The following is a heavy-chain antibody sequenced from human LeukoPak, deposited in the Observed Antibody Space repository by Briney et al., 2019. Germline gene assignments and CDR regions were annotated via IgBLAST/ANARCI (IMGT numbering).Heavy chain of an antibody. CDR3: AKSGYNRFDY. V-gene: IGHV3-23*01. CDR2: FSGSGGDT. D-gene: IGHD5-24*01. J-gene: IGHJ4*02. Sequence: GGSLRLSCAASGFTFSSYEMNWVRQAPGKGLEWASAFSGSGGDTYYADSVKGRFTISRDNSRNTLYLQMNSLRAEDTAVYYCAKSGYNRFDYWGQGTLVTVSS. CDR1: GFTFSSYE.